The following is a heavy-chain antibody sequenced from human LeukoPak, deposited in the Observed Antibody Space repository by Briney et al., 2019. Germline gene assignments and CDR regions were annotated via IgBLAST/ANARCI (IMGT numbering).Heavy chain of an antibody. CDR2: INPDNGGT. CDR1: GYTFTDYY. D-gene: IGHD2-2*01. Sequence: ASVKVSCRASGYTFTDYYIHWVRQAPGQGLEWMGWINPDNGGTNYAQKFQGRVTMTRDTSIRTVYMDLSRLRSDDTAVFYCTREARVGNWFDPWGQGTQVTVSS. J-gene: IGHJ5*02. V-gene: IGHV1-2*02. CDR3: TREARVGNWFDP.